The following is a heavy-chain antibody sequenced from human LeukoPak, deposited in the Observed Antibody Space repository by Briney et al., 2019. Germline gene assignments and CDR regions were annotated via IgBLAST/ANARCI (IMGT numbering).Heavy chain of an antibody. V-gene: IGHV4-30-4*01. CDR1: GGSISSGDYY. CDR2: IYYSGST. Sequence: SQTLSLTCTVSGGSISSGDYYWSWIRQPPGKGLEWIGYIYYSGSTYYNPSLKSRVTISVDTSKNQFSLKLSSVTAADTAVYYCARVAKTCYYDSSGYYGPDAFDIWGQGTMVTVSS. CDR3: ARVAKTCYYDSSGYYGPDAFDI. D-gene: IGHD3-22*01. J-gene: IGHJ3*02.